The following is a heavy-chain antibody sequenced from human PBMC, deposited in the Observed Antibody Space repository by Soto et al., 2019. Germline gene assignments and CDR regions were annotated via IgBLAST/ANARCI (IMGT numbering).Heavy chain of an antibody. CDR1: CGSFSGYY. CDR2: INHSGST. V-gene: IGHV4-34*01. Sequence: SETLSLTCAVYCGSFSGYYWSWIRQPPGKGLEWIGEINHSGSTNYNPYLKSRVTISVDTSKNQFSLKLSSVTAADTAVYYCARVERRVLWFDPWGQGTLVTVS. CDR3: ARVERRVLWFDP. J-gene: IGHJ5*02. D-gene: IGHD1-1*01.